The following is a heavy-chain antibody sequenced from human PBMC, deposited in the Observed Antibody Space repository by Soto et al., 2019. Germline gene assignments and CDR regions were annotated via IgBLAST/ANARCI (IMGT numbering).Heavy chain of an antibody. CDR1: GCRFASYW. CDR2: IDPSDSYT. Sequence: GVSNKICCKGSGCRFASYWISWVRKMPGKGLEWMGRIDPSDSYTNYSPSFQGHVTISADKSISTAYLQWSSLKASDTAMYYCATLSIAVAGDDHAFDIWGQRTMVTVSS. J-gene: IGHJ3*02. D-gene: IGHD6-19*01. V-gene: IGHV5-10-1*01. CDR3: ATLSIAVAGDDHAFDI.